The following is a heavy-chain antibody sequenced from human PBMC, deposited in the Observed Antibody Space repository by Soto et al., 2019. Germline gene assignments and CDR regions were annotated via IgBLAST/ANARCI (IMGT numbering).Heavy chain of an antibody. D-gene: IGHD4-17*01. V-gene: IGHV4-30-4*01. CDR3: AAYGDYAIFDY. CDR1: GGSISSGDYY. J-gene: IGHJ4*02. CDR2: IYYSGST. Sequence: SEMLSLTYTVSGGSISSGDYYWSWIRQPPGKGLEWIGYIYYSGSTYYNPSLKSRVTISVDTSKNQFSLKLSSVTAADTAVYYCAAYGDYAIFDYWGQGTLVTVSS.